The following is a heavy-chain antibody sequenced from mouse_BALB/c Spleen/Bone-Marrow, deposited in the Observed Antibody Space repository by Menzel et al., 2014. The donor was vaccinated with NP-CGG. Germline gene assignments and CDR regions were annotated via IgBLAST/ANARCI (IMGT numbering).Heavy chain of an antibody. CDR3: ARQTTTVDYAMDY. CDR1: GYTLTSYW. D-gene: IGHD1-1*01. CDR2: INPSTGYT. Sequence: VQLQQSGAELAKPGASVKMSCKASGYTLTSYWMHWVKQRPGQGLEWIGYINPSTGYTEYNQKFKDKATLTADKSSSTAYMQLSSLTSEDAAVDDCARQTTTVDYAMDYWGQGTSVTVSS. V-gene: IGHV1-7*01. J-gene: IGHJ4*01.